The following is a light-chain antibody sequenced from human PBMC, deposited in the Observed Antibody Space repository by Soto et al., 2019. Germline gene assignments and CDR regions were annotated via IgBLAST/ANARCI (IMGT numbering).Light chain of an antibody. CDR1: QSISSF. CDR3: QQSYT. V-gene: IGKV1-39*01. J-gene: IGKJ2*01. Sequence: DLQMTQSPSSLSASVGDRVTITCRASQSISSFLNWYQQKPGKAPKLLIYAAYSLQSGVPSRFSGSVSGTDFTLTISSLQPEDFATYYCQQSYTFGQGTKLEIK. CDR2: AAY.